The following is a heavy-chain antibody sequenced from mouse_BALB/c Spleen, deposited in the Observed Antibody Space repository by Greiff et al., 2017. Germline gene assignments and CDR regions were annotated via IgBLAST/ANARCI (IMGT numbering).Heavy chain of an antibody. CDR1: GFNIKDTY. CDR2: IDPANGNT. V-gene: IGHV14-3*02. J-gene: IGHJ4*01. D-gene: IGHD2-1*01. Sequence: DVQLQESGAELVKPGASVKLSCTASGFNIKDTYMHWVKQRPEQGLEWIGRIDPANGNTKYDPKFQGKATITADTSSNTAYLQLSSLTSEDTAVYYCARDYGTLYYAMDYWGQGTSVTVSS. CDR3: ARDYGTLYYAMDY.